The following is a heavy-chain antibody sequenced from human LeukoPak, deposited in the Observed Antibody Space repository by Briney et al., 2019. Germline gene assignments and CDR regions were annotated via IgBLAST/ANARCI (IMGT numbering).Heavy chain of an antibody. CDR1: GFTFSSYA. Sequence: GGSLRLSCAASGFTFSSYAVTWVRQAPGRGLEGDSVVSNSVDGGFTYYADSVKGRFTISRDNSKNTLYLQMNNLRADDTAVYYCAKMGGYCSGGSCYSWYFDYWGQGTPVTVSS. J-gene: IGHJ4*02. V-gene: IGHV3-23*01. CDR3: AKMGGYCSGGSCYSWYFDY. D-gene: IGHD2-15*01. CDR2: VSNSVDGGFT.